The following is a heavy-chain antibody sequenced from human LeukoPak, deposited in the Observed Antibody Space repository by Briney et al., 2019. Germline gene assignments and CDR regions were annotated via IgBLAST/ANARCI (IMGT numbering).Heavy chain of an antibody. V-gene: IGHV1-2*04. D-gene: IGHD6-13*01. CDR3: ARGRSGYSSSWYYYYYGMDV. Sequence: ASVKVSCKASGYTFTGYYMHWVRQAPGQGLEWMGWINPNSGGTNYAQKFQGWVTMTRDTSISTAYMELSRLRSDDTAVYYCARGRSGYSSSWYYYYYGMDVWGQGTTVTVSS. CDR2: INPNSGGT. CDR1: GYTFTGYY. J-gene: IGHJ6*02.